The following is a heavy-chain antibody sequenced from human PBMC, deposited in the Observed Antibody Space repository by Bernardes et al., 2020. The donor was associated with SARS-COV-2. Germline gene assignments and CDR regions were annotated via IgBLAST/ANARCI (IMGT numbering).Heavy chain of an antibody. Sequence: GGSLRLSCAVSGFTVSSNYVSWVRQAPGKGLEWVSVISSDGETYYADSVKGRFTISKDNSKNMLYLQMNSLRAEDTAGYYCAREAYRGYSYDLDQWGQGTLGTVSS. CDR2: ISSDGET. CDR1: GFTVSSNY. D-gene: IGHD5-18*01. V-gene: IGHV3-53*01. CDR3: AREAYRGYSYDLDQ. J-gene: IGHJ4*02.